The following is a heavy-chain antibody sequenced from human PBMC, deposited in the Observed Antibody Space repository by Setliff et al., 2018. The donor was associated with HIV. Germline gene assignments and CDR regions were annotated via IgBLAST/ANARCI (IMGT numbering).Heavy chain of an antibody. CDR2: IYHSGST. CDR3: ARDRKVYGMDV. CDR1: DSGTYY. J-gene: IGHJ6*02. Sequence: SETLSLTCTVSDSGTYYWGWIRQPPGKGLEWIGSIYHSGSTYYNPSLKSRVTISVDTSKNQFSLKLSSVTAADTAVYYCARDRKVYGMDVWGQGTTVTVFS. V-gene: IGHV4-38-2*02.